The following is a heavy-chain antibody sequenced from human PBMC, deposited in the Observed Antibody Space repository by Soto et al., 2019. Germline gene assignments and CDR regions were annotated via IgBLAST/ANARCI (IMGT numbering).Heavy chain of an antibody. CDR3: ARMGAIVATINPYYYYGMDV. J-gene: IGHJ6*02. V-gene: IGHV5-51*01. CDR1: GYSFTSYW. Sequence: GESLKISCKGSGYSFTSYWIGWVRQMPGKGLEWMGIIYPGDSDTRYSPSFQGQVTISADKSISTAYLQWSGLKASDTAMYYCARMGAIVATINPYYYYGMDVWGQGTTVTVSS. CDR2: IYPGDSDT. D-gene: IGHD5-12*01.